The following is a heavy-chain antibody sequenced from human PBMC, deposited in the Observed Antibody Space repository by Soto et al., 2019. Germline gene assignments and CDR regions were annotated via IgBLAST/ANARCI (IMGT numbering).Heavy chain of an antibody. J-gene: IGHJ4*02. D-gene: IGHD2-21*02. CDR1: GFSFSSYV. V-gene: IGHV3-30-3*01. CDR2: TSYDGNNR. CDR3: AGVYYGGDSVNNF. Sequence: GGSLRLSCAVSGFSFSSYVLSWVRQAPGRGLEWVAATSYDGNNRYYADSVKGRFIISRDNSKNTLDLEMETPRPEDTAVYYCAGVYYGGDSVNNFWGQGPPVTVSS.